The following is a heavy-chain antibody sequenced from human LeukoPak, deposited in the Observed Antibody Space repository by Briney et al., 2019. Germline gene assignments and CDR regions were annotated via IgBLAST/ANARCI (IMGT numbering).Heavy chain of an antibody. CDR3: AKASSGYYYVGDGDAFDI. V-gene: IGHV3-21*01. CDR2: ISSSSSYI. D-gene: IGHD3-22*01. CDR1: GFTFSSYS. J-gene: IGHJ3*02. Sequence: GSLRLSCAASGFTFSSYSMNWVRQAPGKGLEWVSSISSSSSYIYYADSVKGRFTISRDNAKNSLYLQMNSLRAEDTAVYYCAKASSGYYYVGDGDAFDIWGQGTMVTVSS.